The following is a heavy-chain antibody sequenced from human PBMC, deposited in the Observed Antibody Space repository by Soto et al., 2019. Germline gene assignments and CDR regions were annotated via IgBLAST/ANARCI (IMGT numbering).Heavy chain of an antibody. J-gene: IGHJ4*02. CDR2: IYNSGTT. V-gene: IGHV4-31*03. Sequence: TLSLTCTVSGGSISSAGYAWSWIRHHPGKGLEWIGHIYNSGTTFYNPSLTSRLTISLDTSKSLFSLKLSSVTAADTAVYYCARNGRLLKLFDNWGQGTLVNVSS. CDR1: GGSISSAGYA. CDR3: ARNGRLLKLFDN. D-gene: IGHD3-10*01.